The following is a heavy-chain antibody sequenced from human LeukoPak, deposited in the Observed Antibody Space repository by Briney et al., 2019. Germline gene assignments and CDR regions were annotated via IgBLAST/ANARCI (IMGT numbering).Heavy chain of an antibody. J-gene: IGHJ4*02. D-gene: IGHD3-22*01. Sequence: SETLSLTCTVSGGSISSYYWSWIRQPPGKGLEWIGYIYYSGSTNYNPSLKSRVTISVDTSKNQFSLNLSSVTAADTAVYYCARLYYDSSGYYQICYFDYWGQGTLVTVSS. V-gene: IGHV4-59*08. CDR1: GGSISSYY. CDR2: IYYSGST. CDR3: ARLYYDSSGYYQICYFDY.